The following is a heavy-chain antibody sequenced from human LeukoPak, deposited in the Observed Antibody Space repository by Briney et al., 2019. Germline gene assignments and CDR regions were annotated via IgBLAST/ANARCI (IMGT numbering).Heavy chain of an antibody. D-gene: IGHD3-22*01. CDR3: ARVPDYYDSSGYVKLYGMDV. Sequence: GGSLRLSCAASGFTFSSYGMHWVRQAPGKGLEWVAVIWYDGSNKYYADSVKGRFTISRDNSKNTLYLQMNSLRAEDTAVYYCARVPDYYDSSGYVKLYGMDVWGQGTTVTVSS. J-gene: IGHJ6*02. CDR1: GFTFSSYG. CDR2: IWYDGSNK. V-gene: IGHV3-33*08.